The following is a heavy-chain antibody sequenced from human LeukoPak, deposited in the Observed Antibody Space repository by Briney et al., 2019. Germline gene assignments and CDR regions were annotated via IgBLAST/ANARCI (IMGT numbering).Heavy chain of an antibody. J-gene: IGHJ4*02. CDR1: GYTFTSYG. D-gene: IGHD3-3*01. CDR2: ISAYNGNT. V-gene: IGHV1-18*01. CDR3: ARTLKGDFWSGYDNFDY. Sequence: ASVKVSYKASGYTFTSYGISWVRQAPGQGLEWMGWISAYNGNTNYAQKLQGRVTMTTDTSTSTAYMELRSLRSDDTAVYYCARTLKGDFWSGYDNFDYWGQGTLVIVSS.